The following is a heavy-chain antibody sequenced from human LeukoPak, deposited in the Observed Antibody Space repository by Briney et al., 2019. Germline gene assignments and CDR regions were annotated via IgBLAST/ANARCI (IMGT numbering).Heavy chain of an antibody. Sequence: GGSLRLSCAASGFTFSSYSMNWVRQAPGKGLEWVSSISSSSRYIYYADSVKGRFTISRDNAKNSLYLQMNSPRVDDTAVYYCARSPPLPHWGQGTLVTVSS. V-gene: IGHV3-21*01. J-gene: IGHJ4*02. CDR1: GFTFSSYS. CDR3: ARSPPLPH. CDR2: ISSSSRYI.